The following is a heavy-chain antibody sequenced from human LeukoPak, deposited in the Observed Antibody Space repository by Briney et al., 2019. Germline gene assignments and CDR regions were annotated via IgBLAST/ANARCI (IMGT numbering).Heavy chain of an antibody. CDR3: ATLPSAAIPGYYYYYYMDV. Sequence: ASVKVSCKVSGYTLTELSMHWVRQAPGKGLEWMGGFDPEDGETIYAQKFQGRVTMTEDTSTDTAYVELSSPRSEDTAVYYCATLPSAAIPGYYYYYYMDVWGKGTTVTVSS. CDR2: FDPEDGET. CDR1: GYTLTELS. J-gene: IGHJ6*03. V-gene: IGHV1-24*01. D-gene: IGHD2-2*02.